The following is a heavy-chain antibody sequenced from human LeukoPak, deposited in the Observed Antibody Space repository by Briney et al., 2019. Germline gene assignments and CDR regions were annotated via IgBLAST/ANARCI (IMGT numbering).Heavy chain of an antibody. J-gene: IGHJ3*02. CDR2: KYYSGSA. Sequence: SSETLSLTCSVSGVSISDGRYSWTWLRQHPGKGLEWIGYKYYSGSAKYNPSLKSRLTISVDPSKNQFSLQLRSVTAADTAMYYCATPYCSGISCLDVFNMWGQGTMVTDSS. V-gene: IGHV4-31*03. D-gene: IGHD2-15*01. CDR3: ATPYCSGISCLDVFNM. CDR1: GVSISDGRYS.